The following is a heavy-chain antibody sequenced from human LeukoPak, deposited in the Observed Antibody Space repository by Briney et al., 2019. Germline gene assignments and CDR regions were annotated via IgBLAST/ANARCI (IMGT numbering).Heavy chain of an antibody. Sequence: GGSLRLSCAASGFTFSSYDMHWVRQATGKGLEWVSASGTAGDTYYPGSVKGRFTISRENAKNSLYLQMNSLRAGDTAVYYCARSYSSSWYIVRYYYGMDVWGQGTTVTVSS. V-gene: IGHV3-13*01. J-gene: IGHJ6*02. CDR3: ARSYSSSWYIVRYYYGMDV. CDR1: GFTFSSYD. CDR2: SGTAGDT. D-gene: IGHD6-13*01.